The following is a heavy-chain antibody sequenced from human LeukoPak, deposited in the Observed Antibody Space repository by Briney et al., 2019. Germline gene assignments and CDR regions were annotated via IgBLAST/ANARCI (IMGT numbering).Heavy chain of an antibody. J-gene: IGHJ4*02. CDR1: GYTFTGYY. Sequence: GASVKVSCKASGYTFTGYYMHWVRQAPGQGLEWMGWINPNSGGTNYAQKFQGRVTMTRDTSISTAYMELSRLRSDDTAMYCCVREHSSSSGKVFDYWGQGTLVTVSS. CDR2: INPNSGGT. V-gene: IGHV1-2*02. D-gene: IGHD6-6*01. CDR3: VREHSSSSGKVFDY.